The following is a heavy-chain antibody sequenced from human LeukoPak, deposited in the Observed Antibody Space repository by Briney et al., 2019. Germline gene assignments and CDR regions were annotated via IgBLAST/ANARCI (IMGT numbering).Heavy chain of an antibody. V-gene: IGHV1-69*13. CDR2: IIPIFGTA. Sequence: SVKVSCKAPGGTFSSYAISWVRQAPGQGLEWMGGIIPIFGTANYAQKFQGRVTITADESTSTAYMELSSLRSEDTAVYYCARARYCSSTSCYVLPYYYYGMDVWGQGTTVTVSS. D-gene: IGHD2-2*01. CDR3: ARARYCSSTSCYVLPYYYYGMDV. CDR1: GGTFSSYA. J-gene: IGHJ6*02.